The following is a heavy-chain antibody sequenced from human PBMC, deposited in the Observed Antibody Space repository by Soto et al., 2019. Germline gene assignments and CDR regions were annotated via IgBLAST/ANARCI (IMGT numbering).Heavy chain of an antibody. J-gene: IGHJ5*02. CDR3: ARDMGSSLPNWFDP. CDR1: GGSISSYY. CDR2: IYYSGST. D-gene: IGHD6-6*01. V-gene: IGHV4-59*01. Sequence: SETLSLTCTVSGGSISSYYWSWIRQPPGKGLEWIGYIYYSGSTNYNPSLKSRVTISVDTSKNQFSLKLSSVTAADTAVYYCARDMGSSLPNWFDPWGQGTLVTVSS.